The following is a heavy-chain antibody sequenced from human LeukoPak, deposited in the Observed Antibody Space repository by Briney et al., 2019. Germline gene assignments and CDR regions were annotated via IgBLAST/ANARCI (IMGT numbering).Heavy chain of an antibody. J-gene: IGHJ4*01. CDR2: IGGRDGGT. CDR3: AKWGDYDILTGYYDSDY. Sequence: GASLRLSCAASGFIFSNYAMSWVRQAPGKGLEWVSGIGGRDGGTYYADSVKGRFTVSRDDPKNTLYLQMNTLGVEDTAVYYCAKWGDYDILTGYYDSDYWGHRTLATVSS. V-gene: IGHV3-23*01. D-gene: IGHD3-9*01. CDR1: GFIFSNYA.